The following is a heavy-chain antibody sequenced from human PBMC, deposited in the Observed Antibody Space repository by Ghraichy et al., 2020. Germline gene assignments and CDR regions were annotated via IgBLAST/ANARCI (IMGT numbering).Heavy chain of an antibody. CDR3: AKDYGAEPTTLFDA. V-gene: IGHV3-23*01. D-gene: IGHD1-14*01. J-gene: IGHJ4*02. Sequence: GESLRLSCAASGFPFSTYAMTWVRQAPGKGLEWVSTINGTSREIWYADSVKGRFTISRDNSKNTLYLQMSSLRVDDTAVYFCAKDYGAEPTTLFDAWGQGALVTVSS. CDR1: GFPFSTYA. CDR2: INGTSREI.